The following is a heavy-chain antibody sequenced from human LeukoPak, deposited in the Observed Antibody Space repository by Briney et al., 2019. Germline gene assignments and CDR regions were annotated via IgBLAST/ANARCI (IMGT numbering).Heavy chain of an antibody. V-gene: IGHV6-1*01. CDR3: ARVYYYDSSGYYSPFDY. Sequence: SQTLSLTCAISGDSVSSNSAAWNWIRQSPSRGLEWLGRTYCRSKWYNDYAVSVKSRITINPDTSKNQFSLQLNSVTPEDTAVYYCARVYYYDSSGYYSPFDYWGQGTLVTVSS. D-gene: IGHD3-22*01. J-gene: IGHJ4*02. CDR1: GDSVSSNSAA. CDR2: TYCRSKWYN.